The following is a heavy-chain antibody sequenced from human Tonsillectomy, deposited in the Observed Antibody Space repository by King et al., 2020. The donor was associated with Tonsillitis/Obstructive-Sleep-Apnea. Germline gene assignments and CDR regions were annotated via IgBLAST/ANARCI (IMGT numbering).Heavy chain of an antibody. J-gene: IGHJ4*02. CDR1: GFTFSNYV. V-gene: IGHV3-23*04. Sequence: VQLVESGGGLVQPGGSLRLSCAASGFTFSNYVMSWVRQAPGKGLQWVSAISGSGGSTDYADFVEGRFTISRDNSKNTLYLQMNSLRAEDTAVYYCANAVAGTWAPFDYWGQGPLVTVSS. CDR2: ISGSGGST. D-gene: IGHD6-19*01. CDR3: ANAVAGTWAPFDY.